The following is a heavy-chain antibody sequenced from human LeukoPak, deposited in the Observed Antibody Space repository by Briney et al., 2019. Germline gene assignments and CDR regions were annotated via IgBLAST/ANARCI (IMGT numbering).Heavy chain of an antibody. CDR1: GFTFSSYA. V-gene: IGHV3-23*01. CDR2: LSNSGGST. CDR3: AKETSSSFDC. J-gene: IGHJ4*02. Sequence: GGSLRLSCAASGFTFSSYAMNWVRQAPGKGLEWVSGLSNSGGSTYYADSVKGRFTTSRDNSKNTLYLQMNSLRAEDTAVYYCAKETSSSFDCWGQGTLVTVSS. D-gene: IGHD6-13*01.